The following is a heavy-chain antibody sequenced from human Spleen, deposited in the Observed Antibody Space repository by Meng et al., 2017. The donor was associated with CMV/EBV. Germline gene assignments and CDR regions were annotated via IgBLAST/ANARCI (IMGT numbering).Heavy chain of an antibody. J-gene: IGHJ4*02. CDR3: ARGSGYDLLPPFADY. CDR1: GFTFSSYA. CDR2: ISYDGSNK. Sequence: GESLKISCSASGFTFSSYAMHWVRQAPGKGLEWVAVISYDGSNKYYADSVKGRFTISRDNSKNTLYLQMNSLRAEDTAVYYCARGSGYDLLPPFADYWGQGTLVTVSS. D-gene: IGHD5-12*01. V-gene: IGHV3-30*04.